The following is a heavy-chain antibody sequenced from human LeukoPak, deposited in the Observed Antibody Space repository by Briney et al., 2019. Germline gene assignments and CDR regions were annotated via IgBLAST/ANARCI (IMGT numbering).Heavy chain of an antibody. Sequence: GGSLRLSCAASGFTFSSYAMTWVRQAPGEGLEWVSGISNSGGFTYYADSVKGRLTISRDNSKNTLYLQMNSLRAEDTALYYCAILYSTNYWGQGTLVTVSS. CDR3: AILYSTNY. CDR2: ISNSGGFT. CDR1: GFTFSSYA. V-gene: IGHV3-23*01. J-gene: IGHJ4*02. D-gene: IGHD6-13*01.